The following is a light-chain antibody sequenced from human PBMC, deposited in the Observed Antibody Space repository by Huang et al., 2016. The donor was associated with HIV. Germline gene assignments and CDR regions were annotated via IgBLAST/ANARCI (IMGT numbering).Light chain of an antibody. J-gene: IGKJ2*01. CDR1: QSLLHSNGYHE. V-gene: IGKV2-28*01. CDR2: LGS. Sequence: DIVMTQSPLSLPVTPGEPASISCRSSQSLLHSNGYHELGWVLQKPGQAPQLLIYLGSNRASGVPERFSGSGSGTDFTLKISRVEAEDVGVYYCMQGLQIPHTFGQGTKLEIK. CDR3: MQGLQIPHT.